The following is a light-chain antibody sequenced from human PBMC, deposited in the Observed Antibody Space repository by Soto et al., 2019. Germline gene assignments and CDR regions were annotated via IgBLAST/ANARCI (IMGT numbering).Light chain of an antibody. CDR1: QGISSY. Sequence: DIQMTQSPSSLSASVGDRVTIACRASQGISSYLNWYQQKPGEAPKLLIYAASSLQSGVPSRFSGSGSGTDFPLTISSLHTEDFATYYGQQSYSSPLNFGPGTRVDIK. V-gene: IGKV1-39*01. J-gene: IGKJ3*01. CDR3: QQSYSSPLN. CDR2: AAS.